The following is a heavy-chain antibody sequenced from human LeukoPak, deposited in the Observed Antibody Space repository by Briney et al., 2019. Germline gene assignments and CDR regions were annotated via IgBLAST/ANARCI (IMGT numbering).Heavy chain of an antibody. V-gene: IGHV1-18*01. J-gene: IGHJ4*02. CDR3: SRVGTGDYYGSIDY. CDR1: GYTFTSYG. CDR2: ISAYNGNT. Sequence: ASVTVSCKASGYTFTSYGISWVRQAPGQGLEWMGWISAYNGNTNYAQKLQGRVTITTDTSTSTAYMELRSLRSDDTAVYYCSRVGTGDYYGSIDYWGQGTLVTVSS. D-gene: IGHD3-10*01.